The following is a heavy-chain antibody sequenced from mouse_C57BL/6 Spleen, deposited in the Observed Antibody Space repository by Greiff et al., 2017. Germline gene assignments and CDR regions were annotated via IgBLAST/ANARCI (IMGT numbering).Heavy chain of an antibody. Sequence: QVQLQQPGAELVKPGASVKLSCKASGYTFTSYWMQWVKQRPGQGLEWIGEIDPSDRYTNYNQKFKGKATLTVDTSSSTAYMQLSSLTSEDSAVYYCARRTTVVARDFDYWGQGTTLTVSS. CDR2: IDPSDRYT. D-gene: IGHD1-1*01. V-gene: IGHV1-50*01. CDR1: GYTFTSYW. J-gene: IGHJ2*01. CDR3: ARRTTVVARDFDY.